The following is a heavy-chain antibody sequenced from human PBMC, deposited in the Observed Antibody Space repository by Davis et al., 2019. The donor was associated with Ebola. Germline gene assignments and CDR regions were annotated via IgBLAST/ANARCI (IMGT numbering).Heavy chain of an antibody. CDR1: GFTFSSYG. CDR2: ISSSGSTI. Sequence: GESLKISCAASGFTFSSYGMNWVRQAPGKGLEWVSYISSSGSTIYYADSVKGRFTISRDNAKNSLYLQMNSLRAEDTAVYYCARGTIVLMVYADPGMDVWGQGTTVTVPS. CDR3: ARGTIVLMVYADPGMDV. D-gene: IGHD2-8*01. V-gene: IGHV3-48*04. J-gene: IGHJ6*02.